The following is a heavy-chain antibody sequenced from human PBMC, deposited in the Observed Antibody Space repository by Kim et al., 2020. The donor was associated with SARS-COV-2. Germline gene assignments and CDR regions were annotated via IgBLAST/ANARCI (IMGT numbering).Heavy chain of an antibody. J-gene: IGHJ6*01. V-gene: IGHV4-39*01. CDR1: GGSLSSSSYY. CDR3: AIHQRYSSGWYVVFYY. CDR2: AYYIGNT. Sequence: SETLSLTCTVSGGSLSSSSYYWGWIRQPPGQGLEWIGTAYYIGNTYYNPSLKSRVTISVDTSKNPFSLKLGSVTATDTAVYYCAIHQRYSSGWYVVFYY. D-gene: IGHD6-19*01.